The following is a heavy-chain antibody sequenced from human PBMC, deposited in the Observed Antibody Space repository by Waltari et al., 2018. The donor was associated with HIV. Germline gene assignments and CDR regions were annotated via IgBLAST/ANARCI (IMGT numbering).Heavy chain of an antibody. V-gene: IGHV4-59*01. D-gene: IGHD1-26*01. Sequence: QVQLQESGPGLVKPSETLSLTCSVSGVSISNFYWNWIRQPPGKGPEYIGCIYDSGRTNYNPSLKSRVTISVDTSKNELSLKLTSVTAADTAVYYCARGIGAVGAGDDWGQGTLVTVSS. J-gene: IGHJ4*02. CDR3: ARGIGAVGAGDD. CDR2: IYDSGRT. CDR1: GVSISNFY.